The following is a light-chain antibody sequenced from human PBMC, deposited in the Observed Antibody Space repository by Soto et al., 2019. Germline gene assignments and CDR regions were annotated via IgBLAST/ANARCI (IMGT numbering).Light chain of an antibody. V-gene: IGKV3-15*01. CDR1: RSVSNN. J-gene: IGKJ1*01. CDR3: HQYNNWPPWT. Sequence: EIVMTQSPATLSVSPGESATLSCRASRSVSNNLAWYQQKPGQTPRLLIYGASSRATGIPDRFSGSGSGTDFTLTISSLQSEDFAVYYCHQYNNWPPWTFGQGTKVEIK. CDR2: GAS.